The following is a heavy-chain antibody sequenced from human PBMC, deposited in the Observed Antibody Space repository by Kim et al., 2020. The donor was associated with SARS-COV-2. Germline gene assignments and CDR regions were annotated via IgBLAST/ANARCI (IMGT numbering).Heavy chain of an antibody. CDR3: AKSLHRGGYNSPYYYYGMDV. V-gene: IGHV3-23*01. Sequence: GGSLRLSCAASGFTFSSYAMSWVRQAPGKGLEWVSAISGSGGSTYYADSVKGRFTISRDNSKNTLYLQMNSLRAEDTAVYYCAKSLHRGGYNSPYYYYGMDVWGQGTTVTVSS. D-gene: IGHD5-12*01. CDR2: ISGSGGST. J-gene: IGHJ6*02. CDR1: GFTFSSYA.